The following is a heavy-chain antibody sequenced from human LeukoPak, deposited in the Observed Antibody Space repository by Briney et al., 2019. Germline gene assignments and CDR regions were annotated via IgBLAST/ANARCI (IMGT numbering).Heavy chain of an antibody. CDR3: ARDENWGSTHY. D-gene: IGHD7-27*01. CDR1: GFTFNTYA. V-gene: IGHV3-30-3*01. Sequence: GRSLRLSCAASGFTFNTYAMHWVRRAPGKGLEWVAVLAYDGDNKFYADSVRGRFTISRDNSKNTLYLHMNSLRAEDTAVYYCARDENWGSTHYWGQGTLVTVSS. J-gene: IGHJ4*02. CDR2: LAYDGDNK.